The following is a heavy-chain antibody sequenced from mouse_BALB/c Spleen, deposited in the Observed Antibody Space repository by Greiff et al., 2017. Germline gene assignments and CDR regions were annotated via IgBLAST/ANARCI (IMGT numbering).Heavy chain of an antibody. Sequence: EVKLMESGGGLVKPGGSLKLSCAASGFTFSDYYMYWVRQTPEKRLEWVATISDGGSYTYYPDSVKGRFTISRDNAKNNLYLQMSSLKSEDTAMYYCARVTYGNPWWYFDVWGAGTTVTVSS. J-gene: IGHJ1*01. V-gene: IGHV5-4*02. CDR2: ISDGGSYT. D-gene: IGHD2-1*01. CDR3: ARVTYGNPWWYFDV. CDR1: GFTFSDYY.